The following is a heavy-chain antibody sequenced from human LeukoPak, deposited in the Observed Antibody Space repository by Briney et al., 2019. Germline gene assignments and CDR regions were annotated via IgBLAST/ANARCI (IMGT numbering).Heavy chain of an antibody. J-gene: IGHJ4*02. D-gene: IGHD2-2*01. Sequence: SETLSLTCTVSGGSISSYYWSWIRQPAGKGLEWIGRIYSSGSTNYNPSLKSRVTMSVDTSKNQFSLKLTSVTAADTAVYYCARGHCSSTSCQWGFDYWGQGTLVTVSS. V-gene: IGHV4-4*07. CDR3: ARGHCSSTSCQWGFDY. CDR2: IYSSGST. CDR1: GGSISSYY.